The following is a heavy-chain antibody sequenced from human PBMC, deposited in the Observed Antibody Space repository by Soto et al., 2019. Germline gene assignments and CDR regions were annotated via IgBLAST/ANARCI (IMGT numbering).Heavy chain of an antibody. Sequence: GASVKVSCKASGGTFSSYAISWVRQAPGQGLEWMGGIIPIFGTANYAQKFQGRVTITADESTSTAYMELSSLRSEDTAVYYCARGGVDTAMVFIAQYGMDVWGQGTTVTVSS. CDR1: GGTFSSYA. D-gene: IGHD5-18*01. CDR3: ARGGVDTAMVFIAQYGMDV. CDR2: IIPIFGTA. J-gene: IGHJ6*02. V-gene: IGHV1-69*13.